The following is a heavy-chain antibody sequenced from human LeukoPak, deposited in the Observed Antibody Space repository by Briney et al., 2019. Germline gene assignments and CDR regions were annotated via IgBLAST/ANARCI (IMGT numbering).Heavy chain of an antibody. V-gene: IGHV4-59*01. CDR2: IYYSGST. CDR3: ARDGGSAAAGEFDY. J-gene: IGHJ4*02. Sequence: PSETLSLTCTVSGGSISSYYWSWIRQPPGKGLEWIGYIYYSGSTNYNPSLKSRVTISVDTSKNQFSLKLSSVTAADTAVYYCARDGGSAAAGEFDYWGQGTLVTVSS. D-gene: IGHD6-13*01. CDR1: GGSISSYY.